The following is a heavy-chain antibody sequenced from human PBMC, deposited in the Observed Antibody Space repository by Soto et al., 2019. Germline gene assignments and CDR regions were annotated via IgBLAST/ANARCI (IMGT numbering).Heavy chain of an antibody. CDR2: IIPIFGTA. CDR3: ARGRRGSGSYTPPLDY. D-gene: IGHD3-10*01. CDR1: GGTFSSYA. Sequence: QVQLVQSGAEVKKPGSSVKVSCKASGGTFSSYAISWVRQAPGQGLEWMGGIIPIFGTANYAQKFQGRVTITADKSTSTAYMALSSLRSEDTAVYYCARGRRGSGSYTPPLDYWGQGTLVTVSS. J-gene: IGHJ4*02. V-gene: IGHV1-69*06.